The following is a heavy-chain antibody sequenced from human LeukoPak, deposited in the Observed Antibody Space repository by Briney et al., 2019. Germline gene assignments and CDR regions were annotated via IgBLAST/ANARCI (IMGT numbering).Heavy chain of an antibody. J-gene: IGHJ5*02. CDR2: INPGGGST. Sequence: ASVKVSRKASGYTFTGYYMHWVRQAPGQGLESMGIINPGGGSTSYAQKFQDRVTMTRDTSTSTVYMELNSLRSEDTAVYYCAKDLRWDHPGLDPWGQGTLVIVSS. CDR3: AKDLRWDHPGLDP. V-gene: IGHV1-46*01. D-gene: IGHD4-23*01. CDR1: GYTFTGYY.